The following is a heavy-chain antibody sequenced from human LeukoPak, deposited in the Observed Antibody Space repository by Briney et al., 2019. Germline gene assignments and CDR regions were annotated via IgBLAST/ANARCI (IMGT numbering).Heavy chain of an antibody. V-gene: IGHV4-39*01. CDR2: IYYSGST. CDR1: GGSISSSSYY. Sequence: PSETLSLTCTVSGGSISSSSYYWGWIRQPPGKGLEWIGSIYYSGSTYYNPSLKSRVTISVDTSKNQFSLKLSSVTAADTAVYYCARHDYYYYGMDVWGQGTTVTVSS. CDR3: ARHDYYYYGMDV. J-gene: IGHJ6*02.